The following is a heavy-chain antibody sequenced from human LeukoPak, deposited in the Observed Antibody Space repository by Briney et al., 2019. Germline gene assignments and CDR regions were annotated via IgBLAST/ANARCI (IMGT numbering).Heavy chain of an antibody. V-gene: IGHV4-59*01. CDR1: GGSISSYY. CDR2: IYYSGST. D-gene: IGHD6-13*01. J-gene: IGHJ1*01. CDR3: ARGRGSSWTEYFQH. Sequence: PSETLSLTCTVSGGSISSYYWSWIRQPPGKGLEGIGYIYYSGSTNYNPSLKSRVTISVDTSKNQFSLKLSSVTAADTAVYYCARGRGSSWTEYFQHWGQGTLVTVSS.